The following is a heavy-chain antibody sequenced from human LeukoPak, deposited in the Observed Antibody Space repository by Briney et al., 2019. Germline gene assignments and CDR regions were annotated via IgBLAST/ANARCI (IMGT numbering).Heavy chain of an antibody. J-gene: IGHJ4*02. CDR2: ISYDGSNK. CDR1: GFTFSSYA. CDR3: ARDQGYCSSTSCYTEYYFDY. D-gene: IGHD2-2*02. Sequence: GGSLRLSCAASGFTFSSYAMHWVRQAPGKGLEWVAVISYDGSNKYYADSVKGRFTISRDNSKNTLYLQMNSLRAEDTAVYYCARDQGYCSSTSCYTEYYFDYWGQGTLVTVSS. V-gene: IGHV3-30-3*01.